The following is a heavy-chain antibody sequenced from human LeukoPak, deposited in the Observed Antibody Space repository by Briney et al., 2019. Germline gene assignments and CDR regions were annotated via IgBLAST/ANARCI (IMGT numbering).Heavy chain of an antibody. D-gene: IGHD2-21*02. CDR2: ISSSGSTI. CDR3: ARDSRGYCGGDCYLADY. J-gene: IGHJ4*02. V-gene: IGHV3-48*03. Sequence: PGGSLRLSCAASGFTFSSYEMNWVRQAPGKGLEWVSYISSSGSTIYYADSVKGRFTISRDNAKNSLYLQMNSLRAEDTAVYYCARDSRGYCGGDCYLADYWGQGTLVTVSS. CDR1: GFTFSSYE.